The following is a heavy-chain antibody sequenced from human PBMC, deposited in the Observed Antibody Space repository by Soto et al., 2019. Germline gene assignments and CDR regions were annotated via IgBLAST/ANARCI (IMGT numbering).Heavy chain of an antibody. V-gene: IGHV4-31*03. CDR3: ARGYGSSGYFSSCYFDY. D-gene: IGHD3-22*01. CDR1: GGSISSGGYY. Sequence: PSETLSLTCTVSGGSISSGGYYWSWIRQHPGKGLEWIGYIYYSGSTYYNPSLKSRVTISVDTSKNQFSLKLSSVTAADTAVYYCARGYGSSGYFSSCYFDYWGQGTLVTVSS. CDR2: IYYSGST. J-gene: IGHJ4*02.